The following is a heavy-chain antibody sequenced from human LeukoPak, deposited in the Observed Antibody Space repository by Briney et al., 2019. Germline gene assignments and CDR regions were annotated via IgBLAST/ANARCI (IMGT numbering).Heavy chain of an antibody. J-gene: IGHJ4*02. CDR3: ARDTASSGYYYPSFHY. CDR2: MKRTGDST. CDR1: GFTFDDYG. D-gene: IGHD3-22*01. V-gene: IGHV3-20*04. Sequence: PGGSLRLSCAASGFTFDDYGMSWVRQAPGKGLEWVSGMKRTGDSTGYADSVKGRLTISRDNGKNSLYLLMNSLRAEDTALYSCARDTASSGYYYPSFHYWGQGALVTV.